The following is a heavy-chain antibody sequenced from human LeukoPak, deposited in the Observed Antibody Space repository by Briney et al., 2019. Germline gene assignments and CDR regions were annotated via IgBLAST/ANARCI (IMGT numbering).Heavy chain of an antibody. CDR2: SRNKANSYST. V-gene: IGHV3-72*01. D-gene: IGHD2-2*01. CDR3: ARGPKGCSSTGCYGDFDY. CDR1: GFTFSDHY. J-gene: IGHJ4*02. Sequence: GGSLRLSCAASGFTFSDHYMDWVRQAPGEGLEWVGRSRNKANSYSTEYAASVKGRFTVSRDDSKNSLYLQMNSLKTGDTAVYYCARGPKGCSSTGCYGDFDYWGQGTLVTVSS.